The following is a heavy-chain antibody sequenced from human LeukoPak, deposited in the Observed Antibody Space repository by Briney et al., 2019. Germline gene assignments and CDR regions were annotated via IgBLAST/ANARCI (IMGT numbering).Heavy chain of an antibody. CDR3: ARRIVTYYYGSGLDY. J-gene: IGHJ4*02. CDR1: GFTFSSYW. CDR2: IKQDESEE. D-gene: IGHD3-10*01. V-gene: IGHV3-7*01. Sequence: GGSLRLSCAASGFTFSSYWMSWVRQAPGKGLEWVANIKQDESEEYYVDSVKGRFTISRDNAKNSLYLQMNSLRAEDTAVYFCARRIVTYYYGSGLDYWGQGAVVTVSS.